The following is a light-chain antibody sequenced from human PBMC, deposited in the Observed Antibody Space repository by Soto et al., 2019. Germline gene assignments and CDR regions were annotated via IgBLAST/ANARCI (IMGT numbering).Light chain of an antibody. CDR1: GSNIGSHD. V-gene: IGLV1-47*02. CDR2: RND. CDR3: QSYDSSLRVYVV. Sequence: QSVLTQPPSASGTPGQRVTISCSGSGSNIGSHDVYWYQHLPGTAPKVLIYRNDQRPSGVPDRFSASRSGTSASLAISGLRSEDEADYYCQSYDSSLRVYVVFGGGTKLTVL. J-gene: IGLJ2*01.